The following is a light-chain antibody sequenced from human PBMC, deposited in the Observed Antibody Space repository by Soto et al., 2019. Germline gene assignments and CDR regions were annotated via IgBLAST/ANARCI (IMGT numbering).Light chain of an antibody. CDR3: QHSNSYSEA. Sequence: DIKVNMSPSTLSGTVGDRVTITCRASQTISSCLAWYQQKPGKAPKLLIYKASTLKSGVPSRFSGSGSGTEFTLTISSLQPDDFATYYCQHSNSYSEAFGQGTKV. CDR1: QTISSC. CDR2: KAS. V-gene: IGKV1-5*03. J-gene: IGKJ1*01.